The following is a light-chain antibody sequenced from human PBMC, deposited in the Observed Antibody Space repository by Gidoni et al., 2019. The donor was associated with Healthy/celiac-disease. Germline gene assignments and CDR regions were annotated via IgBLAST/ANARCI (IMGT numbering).Light chain of an antibody. CDR3: SSYTSRSTRV. CDR1: SSDVGGYNY. V-gene: IGLV2-14*01. J-gene: IGLJ1*01. Sequence: QSALTQPASVSGSPGQSITISCTGTSSDVGGYNYVSWYQQHPGKATKLMIYDVSNRPSGVSNRFSGSKSVNTASLTISGLQAEDEADYYCSSYTSRSTRVFGTGTKVTVL. CDR2: DVS.